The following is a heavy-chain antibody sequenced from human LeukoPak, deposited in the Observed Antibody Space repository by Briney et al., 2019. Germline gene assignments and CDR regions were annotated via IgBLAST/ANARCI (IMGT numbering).Heavy chain of an antibody. CDR2: IYSGDNT. J-gene: IGHJ4*02. CDR3: AGDLPLNY. CDR1: GFXVSSHY. V-gene: IGHV3-53*01. Sequence: GGSLRLSCAASGFXVSSHYMSWVRXAPGKGLEWVSLIYSGDNTNYADYVKGRFTISRDNSKNTLYLQMNSLRAEDTAVYYCAGDLPLNYWGQGTLVAVSS.